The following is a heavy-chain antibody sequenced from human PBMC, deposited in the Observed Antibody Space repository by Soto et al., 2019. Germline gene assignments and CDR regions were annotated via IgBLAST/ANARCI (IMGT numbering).Heavy chain of an antibody. V-gene: IGHV3-30*18. J-gene: IGHJ4*02. CDR1: GFSFRNYG. CDR2: ISYEGSRI. D-gene: IGHD2-15*01. Sequence: GGSLRLSCAASGFSFRNYGMHWVRQAPGKGLEWVAVISYEGSRISYAASVKGRFTISRDNSKNAVFLQMNRLTPDDTAVYSCAKDHGGGNFFLYFDLWGQGALVTVSS. CDR3: AKDHGGGNFFLYFDL.